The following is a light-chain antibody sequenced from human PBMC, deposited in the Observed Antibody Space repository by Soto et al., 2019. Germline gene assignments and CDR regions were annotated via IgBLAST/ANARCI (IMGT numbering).Light chain of an antibody. V-gene: IGKV1-39*01. Sequence: DIQMPQSPYSLSASVGDSVTITCRASQNIRTYLNWYQQKPGRAPKLLIHSASALQSGVPSRFSGSGSGTEFTLTMSGLQPEDFATYYCQQGHSTPYTFGQGTQVEIK. CDR1: QNIRTY. J-gene: IGKJ2*01. CDR3: QQGHSTPYT. CDR2: SAS.